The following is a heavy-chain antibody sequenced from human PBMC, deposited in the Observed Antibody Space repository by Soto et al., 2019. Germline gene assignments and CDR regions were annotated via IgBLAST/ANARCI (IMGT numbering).Heavy chain of an antibody. J-gene: IGHJ5*02. D-gene: IGHD3-3*01. V-gene: IGHV1-2*02. CDR3: ARGSSTLRFLEVGWFDP. Sequence: ASVKVSCKASGDTFTGYYMHWVRQAPGQGLEWMGWINPNSGGTNYAQKFQGRVTMTRDTSISTAYMELSRLRSDDTAVYYCARGSSTLRFLEVGWFDPWGQGTLVTVSS. CDR1: GDTFTGYY. CDR2: INPNSGGT.